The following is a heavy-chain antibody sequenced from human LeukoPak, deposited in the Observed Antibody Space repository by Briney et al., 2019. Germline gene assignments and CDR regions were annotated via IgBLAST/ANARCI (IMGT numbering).Heavy chain of an antibody. CDR3: ARHTLVGARNAFDI. CDR1: GGSISSYY. D-gene: IGHD1-26*01. Sequence: PSETLSLTCNVSGGSISSYYWSWIRQPPGKGLEWIGYMYYSGNTNYNTSLKSRVTTSVDTSKNQFSLKLNSVTAADTAVYYCARHTLVGARNAFDIWGQGTMVTVSS. CDR2: MYYSGNT. J-gene: IGHJ3*02. V-gene: IGHV4-59*08.